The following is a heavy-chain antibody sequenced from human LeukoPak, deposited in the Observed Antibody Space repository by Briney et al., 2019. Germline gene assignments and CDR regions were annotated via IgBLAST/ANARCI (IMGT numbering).Heavy chain of an antibody. J-gene: IGHJ4*02. D-gene: IGHD6-19*01. CDR1: GYTFTSCD. CDR2: MNPKSGNT. V-gene: IGHV1-8*01. Sequence: ASVKVSCKASGYTFTSCDINWVRQATGQGLEWMGWMNPKSGNTGYGQSFQGRITMTRDISLGTAYMELSNLTSADTAIYYCTRGSSGRRDNWGQGTLVTVSA. CDR3: TRGSSGRRDN.